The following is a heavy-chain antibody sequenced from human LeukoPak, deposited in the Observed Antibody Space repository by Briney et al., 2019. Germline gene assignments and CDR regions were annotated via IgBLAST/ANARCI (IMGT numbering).Heavy chain of an antibody. J-gene: IGHJ4*02. CDR2: IYHSGST. V-gene: IGHV4-4*02. CDR1: GGSISSRNW. Sequence: SGTLSLTCAISGGSISSRNWWSWVRQPPGKGLEWIGEIYHSGSTNYNPSLKTRVTISVDKSKNQFSLKLSSVTAADTAVYYCARASHDYGDYSHFDYWGQGTLVTVSS. CDR3: ARASHDYGDYSHFDY. D-gene: IGHD4-17*01.